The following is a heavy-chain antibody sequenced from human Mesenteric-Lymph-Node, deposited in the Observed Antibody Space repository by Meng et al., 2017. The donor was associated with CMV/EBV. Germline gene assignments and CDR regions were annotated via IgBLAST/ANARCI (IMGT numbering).Heavy chain of an antibody. CDR1: GYTFSSYY. D-gene: IGHD3-16*01. CDR3: ARGVVVGLSAEYFQH. J-gene: IGHJ1*01. CDR2: INPSGGST. Sequence: SGYTFSSYYVNLVPQAPGRGLELMEIINPSGGSTISSPHFPLTVPLTRGTSISTAYMELSRLRSDDTAVYYCARGVVVGLSAEYFQHWGQGTLVTVSS. V-gene: IGHV1-46*01.